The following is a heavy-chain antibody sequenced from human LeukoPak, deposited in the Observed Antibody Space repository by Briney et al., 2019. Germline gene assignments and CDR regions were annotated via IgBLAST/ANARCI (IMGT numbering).Heavy chain of an antibody. CDR1: GFTFSSYS. D-gene: IGHD3-10*01. J-gene: IGHJ5*02. Sequence: GGSLRLSCAASGFTFSSYSMNWVRQAPGKELEWVSSISSSSSYIYYADSVKGRFTISRDNAKNSLYLQMNSLRAEDTAVYYCARESYGSAQFDPWGQGTLVTVSS. CDR3: ARESYGSAQFDP. V-gene: IGHV3-21*01. CDR2: ISSSSSYI.